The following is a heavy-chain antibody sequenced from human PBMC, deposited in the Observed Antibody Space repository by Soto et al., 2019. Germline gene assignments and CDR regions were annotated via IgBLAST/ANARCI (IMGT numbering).Heavy chain of an antibody. CDR2: IYYSGST. CDR3: ARGAGSEGIWCYFDY. Sequence: PSETLSLTCTVSGGSISSGGYYWSWIRQHPGKGLEWIGYIYYSGSTYYNPSLKSRVTISVDTSKNQFSLKLSSVTAADTAVYYCARGAGSEGIWCYFDYWGQGTLVTVSS. V-gene: IGHV4-31*03. D-gene: IGHD6-13*01. CDR1: GGSISSGGYY. J-gene: IGHJ4*02.